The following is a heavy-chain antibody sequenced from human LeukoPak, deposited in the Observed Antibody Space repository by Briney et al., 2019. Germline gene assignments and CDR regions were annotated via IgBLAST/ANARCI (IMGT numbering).Heavy chain of an antibody. J-gene: IGHJ4*02. CDR2: IKHNGGEK. Sequence: GGSLRLSCVASGFTFTDYFMSWGRQAPGKGLEWVASIKHNGGEKYYVDSVKGRFTTSRDNAKNSLYLEMSSLRVEDTAVYYCARDRGWRTSGYYLYHFDYWGQGTLVTFAS. V-gene: IGHV3-7*01. CDR1: GFTFTDYF. D-gene: IGHD3-22*01. CDR3: ARDRGWRTSGYYLYHFDY.